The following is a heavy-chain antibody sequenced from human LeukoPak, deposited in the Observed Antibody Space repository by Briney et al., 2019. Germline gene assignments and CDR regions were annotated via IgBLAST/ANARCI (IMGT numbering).Heavy chain of an antibody. CDR3: ARQPSRDGYNLDYFDY. D-gene: IGHD5-24*01. V-gene: IGHV4-39*01. CDR2: IYYSGST. J-gene: IGHJ4*02. Sequence: ASETLSLTCTVSGGSISSSSYYWGWIRQPPGKGLEWIGSIYYSGSTYYNPSLKSRVTISVDTSKNQFSLKLSSVTAADTAVYYCARQPSRDGYNLDYFDYWGQGTLVTVSS. CDR1: GGSISSSSYY.